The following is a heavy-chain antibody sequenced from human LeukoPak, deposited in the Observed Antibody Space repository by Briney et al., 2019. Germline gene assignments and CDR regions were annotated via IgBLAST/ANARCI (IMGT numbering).Heavy chain of an antibody. CDR1: GGSISSYY. D-gene: IGHD6-19*01. CDR2: IYYSGST. J-gene: IGHJ6*02. CDR3: ARDQAGTGGYYYYYYGMDV. V-gene: IGHV4-59*12. Sequence: SETLSLTCTVSGGSISSYYWSWIRQPPGKGLEWIGYIYYSGSTNYNPSLKSRVTISVDTSKNQFSLKLSSVTAADTAVYYCARDQAGTGGYYYYYYGMDVWGQGTTVTVSS.